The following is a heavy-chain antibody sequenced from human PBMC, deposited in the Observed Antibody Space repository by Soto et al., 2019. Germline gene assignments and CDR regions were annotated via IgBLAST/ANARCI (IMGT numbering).Heavy chain of an antibody. CDR1: GFSLGSSGTS. J-gene: IGHJ4*02. D-gene: IGHD1-26*01. CDR3: ARIRGGSPHFDT. CDR2: IDWDDDK. Sequence: SGPTLVNPTQTLTLTCTFSGFSLGSSGTSVAWLRQPPGKALEWLASIDWDDDKYYGTSLKTRLAISKDTSKDQMFLTLTNMDPADTATYFWARIRGGSPHFDTWGQGTLVTVSS. V-gene: IGHV2-70*01.